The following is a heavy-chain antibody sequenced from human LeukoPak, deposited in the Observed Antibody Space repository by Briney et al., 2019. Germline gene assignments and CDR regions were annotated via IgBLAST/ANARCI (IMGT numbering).Heavy chain of an antibody. V-gene: IGHV1-46*01. CDR2: INPSGAST. Sequence: ASVKVSCKASGYTSTNYYMHWVRQAPGQGLEWMGMINPSGASTNYEQKFQGRVTMTRDTSTNTVYMEVSSLRAEDTAVYYCAREVGYCTGGSCPGYWGQGTRVTVSS. J-gene: IGHJ4*02. CDR1: GYTSTNYY. D-gene: IGHD2-15*01. CDR3: AREVGYCTGGSCPGY.